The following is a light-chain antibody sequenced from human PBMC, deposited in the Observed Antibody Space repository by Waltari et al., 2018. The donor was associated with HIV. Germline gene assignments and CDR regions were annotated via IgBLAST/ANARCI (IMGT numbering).Light chain of an antibody. J-gene: IGLJ3*02. V-gene: IGLV2-14*01. Sequence: QSVLTQPASVSGSPGQSVTISCTGTSSDFGFDNYVSWYQHYPGKAPTLIIYEVSSRPSGVADRVSGSKSGNTASLTISGLQNEDEADSFCTSYTTSDTLRFGGGTKVTVL. CDR2: EVS. CDR3: TSYTTSDTLR. CDR1: SSDFGFDNY.